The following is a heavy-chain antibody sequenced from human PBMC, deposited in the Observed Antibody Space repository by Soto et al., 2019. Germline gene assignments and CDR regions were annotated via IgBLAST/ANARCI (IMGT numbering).Heavy chain of an antibody. D-gene: IGHD2-8*01. V-gene: IGHV3-48*03. CDR1: GFTFSSYE. CDR2: ISVSGSTM. J-gene: IGHJ3*02. Sequence: PGGSLRLSCAASGFTFSSYEMNWVRQAPGKGLEWVSSISVSGSTMYYADSVKGRFTISRDNAKNSLYLQMNSLRAEDTAVYYCAREHTYDAFDIWGKGTMVTVSS. CDR3: AREHTYDAFDI.